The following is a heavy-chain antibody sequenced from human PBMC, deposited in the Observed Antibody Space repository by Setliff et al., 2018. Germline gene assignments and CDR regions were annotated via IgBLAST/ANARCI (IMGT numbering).Heavy chain of an antibody. CDR2: IHHSGGT. J-gene: IGHJ6*02. Sequence: ETLSLTCTVSGGSLSSFYWSWIRQSPGRGLDWIGYIHHSGGTSYNPSIESRVAISADRSKNQVFLKVTSVTAADTAVYYCARDRSAYSYGLDVWGQGTTVTVSS. CDR3: ARDRSAYSYGLDV. V-gene: IGHV4-59*01. CDR1: GGSLSSFY.